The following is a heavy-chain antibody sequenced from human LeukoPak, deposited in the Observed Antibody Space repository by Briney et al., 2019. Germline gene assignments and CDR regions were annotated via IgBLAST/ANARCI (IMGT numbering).Heavy chain of an antibody. CDR3: ARDSSDYYDSSGYYPGAFDI. CDR1: GGSISSGGYY. V-gene: IGHV4-31*03. D-gene: IGHD3-22*01. J-gene: IGHJ3*02. Sequence: PSQTLSLTCTVSGGSISSGGYYWSWIRQHPGKGLEWIGYIYYSGSTYYNPSLKSRVTISVDTSKNQFSLKLSSVTAADTALYYCARDSSDYYDSSGYYPGAFDIWGQGTMVTVSS. CDR2: IYYSGST.